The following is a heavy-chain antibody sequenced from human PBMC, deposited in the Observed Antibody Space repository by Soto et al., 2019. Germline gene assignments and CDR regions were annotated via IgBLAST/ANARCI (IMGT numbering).Heavy chain of an antibody. V-gene: IGHV3-30*18. D-gene: IGHD3-22*01. CDR1: GFTFSSYG. CDR2: ISYDGSNK. J-gene: IGHJ4*02. Sequence: GSPRLSCAASGFTFSSYGLPLVPPAPGKGLGGLAVISYDGSNKYYADSVKGRFTISRDNSKNTLYLQMNSLRAEDTAVYYCAKDRINAVFNYYDSSGPLDYWGQGTLVTVSS. CDR3: AKDRINAVFNYYDSSGPLDY.